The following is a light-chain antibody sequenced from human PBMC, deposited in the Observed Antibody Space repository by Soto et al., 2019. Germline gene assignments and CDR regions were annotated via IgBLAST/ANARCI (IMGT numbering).Light chain of an antibody. CDR2: GAS. Sequence: EIVLTQSPGTLSXXPGERATLSCRASQSVSSSYLAWYQQKPGQAPRLLIYGASSRATGIPDRFSXXXXXXXXTXTISRLEPEDFAVYYCQQYGSSPLTFGQGTKLEIK. J-gene: IGKJ2*01. CDR3: QQYGSSPLT. CDR1: QSVSSSY. V-gene: IGKV3-20*01.